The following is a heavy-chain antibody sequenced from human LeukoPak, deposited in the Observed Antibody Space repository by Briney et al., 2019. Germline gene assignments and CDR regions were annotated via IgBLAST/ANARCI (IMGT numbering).Heavy chain of an antibody. D-gene: IGHD3-16*02. V-gene: IGHV3-7*01. CDR3: ARDPGDYVWGSYRHDDAFDI. Sequence: PGGSLRLSCAASGFTFSSYWMSWVRQAPGKGLEWVANIKQDGSEKYYVDSVKGRFTISRDNAKDSLYLQMNSLRAEDTAVYYCARDPGDYVWGSYRHDDAFDIWGQGTMVTVSS. CDR2: IKQDGSEK. J-gene: IGHJ3*02. CDR1: GFTFSSYW.